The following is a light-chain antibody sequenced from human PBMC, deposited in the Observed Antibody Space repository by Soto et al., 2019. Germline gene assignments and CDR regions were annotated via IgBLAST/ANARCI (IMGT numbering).Light chain of an antibody. J-gene: IGKJ1*01. CDR3: QQYNSYSGT. CDR2: KAS. CDR1: QIISSW. V-gene: IGKV1-5*03. Sequence: DIQMTQSPSTLSASVGDRVTITCRASQIISSWLAWHQQKPGKAPKLLIYKASNLESGVPSRFSGSGSGTEFTLTISSLQPDDFATYYCQQYNSYSGTFGQGTKVDIK.